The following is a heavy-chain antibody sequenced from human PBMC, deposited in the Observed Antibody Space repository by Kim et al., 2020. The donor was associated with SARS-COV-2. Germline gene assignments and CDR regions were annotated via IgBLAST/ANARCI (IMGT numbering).Heavy chain of an antibody. Sequence: SVKVSCKASGGTFSSYAISWVRQAPGQGLEWMGGIIPIFGTANYAQKFQGRVTITADESTSTAYMELSSLRSEDTAVYYCARKAQGAVAGIEGNWFDPWGQGTLVTVSS. CDR1: GGTFSSYA. J-gene: IGHJ5*02. CDR3: ARKAQGAVAGIEGNWFDP. V-gene: IGHV1-69*13. D-gene: IGHD6-19*01. CDR2: IIPIFGTA.